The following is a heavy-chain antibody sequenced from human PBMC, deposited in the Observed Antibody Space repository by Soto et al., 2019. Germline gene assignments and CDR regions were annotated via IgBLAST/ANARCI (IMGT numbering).Heavy chain of an antibody. J-gene: IGHJ4*02. CDR1: GFTFSSYS. Sequence: GGSLRLSCAASGFTFSSYSMNWVRQAPGKGLEWVSSISSSSSYIYYADSVKGRFTISRDNAKNSLYLQMNSLRADDTAVYYCARDHSPHSSRPSDFGYWGQGTLVTVSS. D-gene: IGHD6-6*01. CDR2: ISSSSSYI. CDR3: ARDHSPHSSRPSDFGY. V-gene: IGHV3-21*01.